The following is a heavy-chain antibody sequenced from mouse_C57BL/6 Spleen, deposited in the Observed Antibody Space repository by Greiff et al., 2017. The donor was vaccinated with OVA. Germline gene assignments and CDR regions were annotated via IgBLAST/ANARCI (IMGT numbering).Heavy chain of an antibody. CDR3: AIITTVVAYYFDY. CDR2: INPSNGGT. J-gene: IGHJ2*01. Sequence: VQLQQPGTDLVKPGASVKLSCKASGYTFTSYWMHWVKQRPGQGLEWIGNINPSNGGTNYNEKFKSKATLTVDKSSSTAYMQLSSLTSEDSAVYYCAIITTVVAYYFDYWGQGTTLTVSS. CDR1: GYTFTSYW. D-gene: IGHD1-1*01. V-gene: IGHV1-53*01.